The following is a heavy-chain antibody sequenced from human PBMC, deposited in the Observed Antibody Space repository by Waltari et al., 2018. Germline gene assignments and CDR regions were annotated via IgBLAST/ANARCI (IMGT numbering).Heavy chain of an antibody. Sequence: QLQLQESGPGLVKPSETLSLTCTVLGGSISSSSYYWGWIRQPPGKGLGWIGSIYYSGSTSYNPSLKIRVTRSVDTAKNQFSLKLSSVTAADTAVYYCASSGGSSWYPKYYYYGMDVWGQGTTVTVSS. CDR1: GGSISSSSYY. V-gene: IGHV4-39*01. CDR2: IYYSGST. D-gene: IGHD6-13*01. CDR3: ASSGGSSWYPKYYYYGMDV. J-gene: IGHJ6*02.